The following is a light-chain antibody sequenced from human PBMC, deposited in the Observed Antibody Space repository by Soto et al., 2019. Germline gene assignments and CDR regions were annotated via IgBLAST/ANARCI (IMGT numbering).Light chain of an antibody. J-gene: IGLJ2*01. Sequence: QSALTQPASVSGSPGQSITISCTGTSSDVGGYNYVSWYQQYPGKAPKLMIYEVSNRPSGVSNRFSGSKSDNTASLTISGLQAEDEADYYCSSYTSSGTLMVFGGGTKLTVL. V-gene: IGLV2-14*01. CDR3: SSYTSSGTLMV. CDR2: EVS. CDR1: SSDVGGYNY.